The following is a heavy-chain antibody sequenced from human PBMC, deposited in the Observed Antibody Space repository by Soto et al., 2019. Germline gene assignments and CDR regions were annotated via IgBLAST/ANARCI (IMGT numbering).Heavy chain of an antibody. CDR3: ATRPLLPGAP. V-gene: IGHV3-53*01. J-gene: IGHJ3*01. Sequence: EVQLVESGGGLIQPGGSLRLSCAASGFTFSSNDMNWVRQAPGKGLEWVALIYSGGSTYYADSVECGFTISRDNSKNTLYLQMSSLRADDTAVYYCATRPLLPGAPWGQGTMVTVSS. CDR2: IYSGGST. CDR1: GFTFSSND. D-gene: IGHD3-22*01.